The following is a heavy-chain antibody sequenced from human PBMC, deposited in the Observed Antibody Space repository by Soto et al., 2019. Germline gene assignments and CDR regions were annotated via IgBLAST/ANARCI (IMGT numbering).Heavy chain of an antibody. D-gene: IGHD5-12*01. CDR3: ARVEYSGYDGPSPGVYFDY. V-gene: IGHV1-46*03. J-gene: IGHJ4*02. CDR1: GYTFTSYY. Sequence: GASVKVSCKASGYTFTSYYMHWVRQAPGQGLEWMGIINPSGGSTSYAQKFQGRVTMTRDTSTSTVYMELSSLRSEDTAVYYCARVEYSGYDGPSPGVYFDYWGQGTLVTVSS. CDR2: INPSGGST.